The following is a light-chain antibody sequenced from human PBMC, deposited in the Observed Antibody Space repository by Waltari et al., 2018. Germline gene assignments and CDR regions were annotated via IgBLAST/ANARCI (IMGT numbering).Light chain of an antibody. Sequence: DIVMTQSPDSLAVSPGERATINCKSSQSILYSSSKQNYVAWYQQKPGQPPKGLIYWASTRESGVPDRFSGSGSGTDFTLTISNLQAEDVAVYYCQQYYSIGGTFGQGTRVDIK. CDR1: QSILYSSSKQNY. V-gene: IGKV4-1*01. CDR3: QQYYSIGGT. CDR2: WAS. J-gene: IGKJ1*01.